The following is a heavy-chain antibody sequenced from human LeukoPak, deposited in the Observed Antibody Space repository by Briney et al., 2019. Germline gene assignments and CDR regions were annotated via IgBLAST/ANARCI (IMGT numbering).Heavy chain of an antibody. CDR1: GFTFSSYA. J-gene: IGHJ4*02. CDR2: ISGSGGST. Sequence: GGSLRLSCAASGFTFSSYAMSWVRQAPGKGLEWVSAISGSGGSTYYADSVKGRFTISRDNSKNTLYLQMNSLRAEDTAVYYCAKDPAYIVVVTATGDYWGQGTLVTVSS. D-gene: IGHD2-21*02. CDR3: AKDPAYIVVVTATGDY. V-gene: IGHV3-23*01.